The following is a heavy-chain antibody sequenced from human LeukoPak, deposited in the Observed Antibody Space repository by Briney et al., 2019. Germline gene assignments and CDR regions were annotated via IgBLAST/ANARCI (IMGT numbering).Heavy chain of an antibody. Sequence: GGSLRLSCAASGFTFSSYGMHWVRQAPGKGLEWVAFIRYDGSNKYYADSVKGRFTISRDNAKNSLYLQMNSLRAEDTAVYYCAMKVYNSGAGGYWGQGTLVTVSS. J-gene: IGHJ4*02. V-gene: IGHV3-30*02. CDR1: GFTFSSYG. D-gene: IGHD6-19*01. CDR2: IRYDGSNK. CDR3: AMKVYNSGAGGY.